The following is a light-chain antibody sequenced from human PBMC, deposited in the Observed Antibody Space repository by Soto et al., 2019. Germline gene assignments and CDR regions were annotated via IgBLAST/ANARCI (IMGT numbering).Light chain of an antibody. CDR3: QTWGTGKGV. CDR2: LNTDGSH. V-gene: IGLV4-69*01. J-gene: IGLJ3*02. CDR1: TGHSSSA. Sequence: QLVLTQSPSASASLGASVKLTCTLSTGHSSSAIAWLQQQHEKGPRYLMKLNTDGSHTKWDGIPDRCSGSSSGAERYLTISRIQSEDEADYYCQTWGTGKGVFGGGTKLTVL.